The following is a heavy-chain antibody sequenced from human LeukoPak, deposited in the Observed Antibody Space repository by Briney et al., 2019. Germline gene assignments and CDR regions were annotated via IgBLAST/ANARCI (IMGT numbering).Heavy chain of an antibody. V-gene: IGHV3-53*04. CDR1: GFTVSSNY. CDR3: ARDGRYCIITSCYGYYGMDV. D-gene: IGHD2-2*01. CDR2: IYSGGST. Sequence: GGSLRSSCAASGFTVSSNYMSWVRQAPGKGLEWVSVIYSGGSTYYADSVKGRFTISRQNSKNTLDLQMNSLRPEDTAVYYWARDGRYCIITSCYGYYGMDVWGQGTTVTVSS. J-gene: IGHJ6*02.